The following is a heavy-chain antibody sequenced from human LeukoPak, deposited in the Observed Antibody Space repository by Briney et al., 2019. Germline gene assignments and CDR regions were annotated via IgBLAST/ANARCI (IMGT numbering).Heavy chain of an antibody. J-gene: IGHJ6*03. V-gene: IGHV1-8*03. CDR3: ARGFGGPYYYYYMDV. D-gene: IGHD3-16*01. CDR2: MNPNSGNT. CDR1: GYTFTSYD. Sequence: ASVKVSCKASGYTFTSYDINWVRQATGQGLEWMGWMNPNSGNTGYAQKFQGRVTITRNTSISTAYMELSSLRSEDTAVYYCARGFGGPYYYYYMDVWGKGTTVTVSS.